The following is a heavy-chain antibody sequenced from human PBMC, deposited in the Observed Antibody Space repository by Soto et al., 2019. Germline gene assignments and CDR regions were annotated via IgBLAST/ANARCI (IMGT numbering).Heavy chain of an antibody. D-gene: IGHD2-21*02. CDR1: GYTFTSYG. CDR3: AGGRYCGGDCYSWYYYYGMDV. J-gene: IGHJ6*02. CDR2: ISAYNGNT. Sequence: ASVNVSCKASGYTFTSYGISWVRQAPGQGLEWMGWISAYNGNTNYAQKLQGRVTMTTDTSTSTAYMELRSLRSDDTAVYYCAGGRYCGGDCYSWYYYYGMDVWGQGTTVTVSS. V-gene: IGHV1-18*04.